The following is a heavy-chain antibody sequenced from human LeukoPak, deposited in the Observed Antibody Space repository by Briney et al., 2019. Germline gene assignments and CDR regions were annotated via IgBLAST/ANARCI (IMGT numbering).Heavy chain of an antibody. CDR2: IYYSGST. D-gene: IGHD3-3*01. CDR1: GGSISSYY. Sequence: SETLSLTCTVSGGSISSYYWSWIRQPPGKGLEWIGYIYYSGSTNYNPSLKSRVTISVDTSKNQFSLKLSSVTAADTAVYYCASPLTVGGYWGQGTLVTVSS. J-gene: IGHJ4*02. V-gene: IGHV4-59*01. CDR3: ASPLTVGGY.